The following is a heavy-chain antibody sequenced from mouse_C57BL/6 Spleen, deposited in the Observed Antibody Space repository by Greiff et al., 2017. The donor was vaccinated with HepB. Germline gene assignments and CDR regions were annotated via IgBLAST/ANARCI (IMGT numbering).Heavy chain of an antibody. D-gene: IGHD2-4*01. V-gene: IGHV1-52*01. J-gene: IGHJ2*01. CDR2: IDPSDSET. CDR3: ARGSIYYDSFDY. CDR1: GYTFTSYW. Sequence: VKLQQPGAELVRPGSSVKLSCKASGYTFTSYWMHWVKQRPIQGLEWIGNIDPSDSETHYNQKFKDKATLTVDKSSSTAYMQLSSLTSEDSAVYYCARGSIYYDSFDYWGQGTTLTVSS.